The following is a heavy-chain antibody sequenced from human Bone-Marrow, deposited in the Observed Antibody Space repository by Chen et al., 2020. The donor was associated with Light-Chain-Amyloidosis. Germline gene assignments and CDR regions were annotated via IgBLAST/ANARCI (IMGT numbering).Heavy chain of an antibody. Sequence: EVQLEQSGPEVKKPGESLKISCKGSGYTFPNYWIGWVRQMPGKGLAWMGVIYPDDSEARYSPSFGGQVTISADKSITTAYLQWRSLKASDTAMYYCARRRDGYNFDYWGQGTLVTVSS. CDR3: ARRRDGYNFDY. V-gene: IGHV5-51*01. CDR1: GYTFPNYW. J-gene: IGHJ4*02. CDR2: IYPDDSEA. D-gene: IGHD5-12*01.